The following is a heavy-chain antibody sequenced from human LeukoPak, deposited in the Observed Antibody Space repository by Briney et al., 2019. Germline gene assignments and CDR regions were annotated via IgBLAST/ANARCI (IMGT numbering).Heavy chain of an antibody. J-gene: IGHJ4*02. D-gene: IGHD6-19*01. CDR3: ATSDSYHWLLEY. CDR1: GVNANDYY. V-gene: IGHV3-53*01. CDR2: IFRGNK. Sequence: GASLRLSCEVSGVNANDYYISWVRQAPGKGLEWGSLIFRGNKHYRDSVGGRFTISRDDVTSSVSTVHLQMNSLRAEDTAVYFCATSDSYHWLLEYWGQGTLVTVSS.